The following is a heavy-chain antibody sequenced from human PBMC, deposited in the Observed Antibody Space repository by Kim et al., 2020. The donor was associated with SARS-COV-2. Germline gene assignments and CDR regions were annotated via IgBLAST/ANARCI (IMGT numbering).Heavy chain of an antibody. V-gene: IGHV7-4-1*02. CDR2: INTNTANP. CDR1: GYNFKSYA. D-gene: IGHD2-21*01. J-gene: IGHJ2*01. Sequence: ASVKVSCKAFGYNFKSYALSWVRQAPGQRLEWVGWINTNTANPTYAPGFAGRFVFSLDTSVSTAYLQISGLTSEDTGGYYCARGGYCDGPTCRPDLYF. CDR3: ARGGYCDGPTCRPDLYF.